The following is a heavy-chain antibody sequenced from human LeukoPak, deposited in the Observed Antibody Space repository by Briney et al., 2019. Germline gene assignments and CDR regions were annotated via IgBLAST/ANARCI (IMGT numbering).Heavy chain of an antibody. Sequence: GGSLRLSCAASGFTFSSYAMHWVRQAPGEGLEYVSAISSNGGSTYYADSVKGGFTISRDNSKNTLFLQMGSLRVEDMAVYYCARGLRAYYYYGMDVWGQGTTVTVS. V-gene: IGHV3-64*02. J-gene: IGHJ6*02. CDR2: ISSNGGST. D-gene: IGHD3-3*01. CDR1: GFTFSSYA. CDR3: ARGLRAYYYYGMDV.